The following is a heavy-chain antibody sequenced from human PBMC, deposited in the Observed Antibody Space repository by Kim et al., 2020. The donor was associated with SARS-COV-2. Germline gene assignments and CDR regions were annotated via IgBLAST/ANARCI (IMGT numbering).Heavy chain of an antibody. V-gene: IGHV1-69*04. CDR3: ARGAVVVVAANDYFDY. J-gene: IGHJ4*02. D-gene: IGHD2-15*01. Sequence: KFQGRVTITADKSTSTAYMELSSLRSEDTAVYYCARGAVVVVAANDYFDYWGQGTLVTVSS.